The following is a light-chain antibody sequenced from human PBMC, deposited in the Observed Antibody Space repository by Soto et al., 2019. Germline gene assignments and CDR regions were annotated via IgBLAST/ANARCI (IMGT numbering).Light chain of an antibody. CDR2: PTS. Sequence: EIVLTPSPGTLSSSPGERATLACRASQSIDNRYLAWYQHKPGQAPRLLIYPTSSRATGIPDRFVGSGSGTVFTLTINRPEPEAFAVYYCKQYFGSSWTFGQATKVDIK. CDR1: QSIDNRY. J-gene: IGKJ1*01. V-gene: IGKV3-20*01. CDR3: KQYFGSSWT.